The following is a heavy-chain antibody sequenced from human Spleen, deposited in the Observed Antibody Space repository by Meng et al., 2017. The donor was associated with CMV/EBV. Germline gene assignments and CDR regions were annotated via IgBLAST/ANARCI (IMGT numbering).Heavy chain of an antibody. CDR1: GGSISSSSYY. D-gene: IGHD6-25*01. J-gene: IGHJ4*02. V-gene: IGHV4-39*07. CDR3: ARDRGGN. CDR2: IYYSGST. Sequence: QVQLQESGPGLVKPSQTLSLPCPVSGGSISSSSYYWGWIRQPPGKGLEWIGSIYYSGSTYYNPSLKSRVTISVDTSKNQFSLKLSSVTAADTAVYYCARDRGGNWGQGTLVTVSS.